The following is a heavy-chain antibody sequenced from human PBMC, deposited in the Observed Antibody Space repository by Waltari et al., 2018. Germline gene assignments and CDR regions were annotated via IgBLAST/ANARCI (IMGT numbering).Heavy chain of an antibody. D-gene: IGHD6-13*01. CDR1: GFTFSSYA. J-gene: IGHJ4*02. CDR2: IYSGGST. CDR3: AKDGVGPYYSSPTYVAY. Sequence: EVQLVESGGGLVQPGGSLRLSCAASGFTFSSYAMSWVRQAPGKGLEWVSVIYSGGSTYYADSVKGRFTISRDNSKNTLYLQMNSLRAEDTAVYYCAKDGVGPYYSSPTYVAYWGQGTLVTVSS. V-gene: IGHV3-23*03.